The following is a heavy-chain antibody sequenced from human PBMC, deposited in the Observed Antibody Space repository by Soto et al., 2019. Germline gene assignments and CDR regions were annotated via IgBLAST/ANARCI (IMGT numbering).Heavy chain of an antibody. Sequence: GASVKVSCKASGGTFSSYAISWVRQAPGQGLEWMGGIIPIFGTANYAQKFQGRVTITADKSTSTAYMELSSLRSEDTAVYYCAREILEYSTSYGSAYYYYYGMDVWGQGTTVTVSS. J-gene: IGHJ6*02. CDR1: GGTFSSYA. CDR3: AREILEYSTSYGSAYYYYYGMDV. V-gene: IGHV1-69*06. D-gene: IGHD6-6*01. CDR2: IIPIFGTA.